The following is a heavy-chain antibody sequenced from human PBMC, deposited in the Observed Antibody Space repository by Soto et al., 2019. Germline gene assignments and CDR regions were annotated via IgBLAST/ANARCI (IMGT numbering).Heavy chain of an antibody. Sequence: SLRLSCAASGFTFDDYAMHWVRQAPGKGLEWVSGISWNSGSIGYADSVKGRFTISRDNAKNSLYLQMNSLRAEDTALYYCAKEIVSGSRDVAFDICGQGKMVTVSS. CDR1: GFTFDDYA. D-gene: IGHD2-21*01. V-gene: IGHV3-9*01. CDR2: ISWNSGSI. J-gene: IGHJ3*02. CDR3: AKEIVSGSRDVAFDI.